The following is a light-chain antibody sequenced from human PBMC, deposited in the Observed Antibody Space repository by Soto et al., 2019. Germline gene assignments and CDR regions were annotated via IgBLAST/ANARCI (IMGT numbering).Light chain of an antibody. CDR1: SANIGAGYD. J-gene: IGLJ2*01. CDR3: QSFDSSLSGSI. Sequence: QSVLTQPPSVSGAPGQRVTISCTGNSANIGAGYDVHWYQQLPGTAPKLLIYGDTNRPSGVPDRFSGSKSGTSASLAITGVQPEDEANYYCQSFDSSLSGSIFGGGTKVTVL. V-gene: IGLV1-40*01. CDR2: GDT.